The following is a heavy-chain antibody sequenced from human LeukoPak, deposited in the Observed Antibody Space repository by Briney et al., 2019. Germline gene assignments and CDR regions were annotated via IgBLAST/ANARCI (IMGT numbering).Heavy chain of an antibody. J-gene: IGHJ4*02. V-gene: IGHV3-64*01. CDR2: ITSNGGRT. D-gene: IGHD3-10*01. Sequence: GGSLRLSCAASGFIFSGYDVHWVRQAPGKGLEFVSAITSNGGRTFYANSVKGRFTISRDNSKNALYLQMDSLRADDMAVYYCARGAASGGYDYWGQGALVTVSS. CDR3: ARGAASGGYDY. CDR1: GFIFSGYD.